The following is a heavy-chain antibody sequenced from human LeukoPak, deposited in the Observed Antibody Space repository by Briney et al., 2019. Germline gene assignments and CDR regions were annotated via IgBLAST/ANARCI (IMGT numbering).Heavy chain of an antibody. CDR2: INPNSGDT. D-gene: IGHD3-3*01. CDR3: ARGRGLRFLEWSN. J-gene: IGHJ4*02. Sequence: GASVKVSCKASGYTFTGYYMHWVRQAPGQGLEWMGRINPNSGDTNYAQKFQGRVTMTRDTSISTAYMELSSLRSEDTAVYYCARGRGLRFLEWSNWGQGTLVTVSS. CDR1: GYTFTGYY. V-gene: IGHV1-2*06.